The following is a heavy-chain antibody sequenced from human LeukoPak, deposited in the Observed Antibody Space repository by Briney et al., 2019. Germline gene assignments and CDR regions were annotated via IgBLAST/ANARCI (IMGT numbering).Heavy chain of an antibody. Sequence: GGSLRLSCVASGFNFSVYPMTWDRQAPGKGLEWVSALSVSGDNAHYADSVKGRFTISRDNSKNTLYLHMNSLRAEDTAIYYCAMDRGYWGQGTLVTVSS. CDR3: AMDRGY. J-gene: IGHJ4*02. D-gene: IGHD2-15*01. V-gene: IGHV3-23*01. CDR2: LSVSGDNA. CDR1: GFNFSVYP.